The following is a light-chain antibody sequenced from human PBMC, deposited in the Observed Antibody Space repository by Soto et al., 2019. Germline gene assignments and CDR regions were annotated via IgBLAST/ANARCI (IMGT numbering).Light chain of an antibody. CDR3: MQALQTPYT. CDR2: LGS. V-gene: IGKV2-28*01. CDR1: QSLLHSNGYNY. J-gene: IGKJ2*01. Sequence: DIVMTQSPLSLPVTPGEPASISCRSSQSLLHSNGYNYLDWYLQKPGQSPQLLIYLGSNRASGVPDRFSCSGSGSGFTLKISRVEGGGVWGYYCMQALQTPYTCGQGTKLEIK.